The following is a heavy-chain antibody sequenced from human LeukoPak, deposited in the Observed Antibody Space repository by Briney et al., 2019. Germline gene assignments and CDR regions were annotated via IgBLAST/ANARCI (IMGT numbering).Heavy chain of an antibody. Sequence: GASVKVSCKASGYTFTFISFTLNWVRQAPGQGLEWMGRINPNSGGTNYAQKFQGRVTMTRDTSISTAYMELSRLRSDDTAVYYCATGLDNRVATIIHAFDIWGQGTMVTVSS. CDR1: GYTFTFISFT. V-gene: IGHV1-2*06. D-gene: IGHD5-24*01. CDR3: ATGLDNRVATIIHAFDI. J-gene: IGHJ3*02. CDR2: INPNSGGT.